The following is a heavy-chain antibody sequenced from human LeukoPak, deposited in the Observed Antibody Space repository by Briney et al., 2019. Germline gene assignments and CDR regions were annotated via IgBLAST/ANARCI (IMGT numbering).Heavy chain of an antibody. CDR2: IYYSGST. CDR1: GGSISSSSYY. J-gene: IGHJ4*02. CDR3: ARVSRTTGDTGFGYFDY. Sequence: PSETLSLTCTVSGGSISSSSYYWGWIRQPPGKGLEWIGSIYYSGSTYYNPSLKSRVTISVDTSKNQFSLRLSSVTTAETAVYYCARVSRTTGDTGFGYFDYWGQGTLVTVSS. V-gene: IGHV4-39*07. D-gene: IGHD2-21*01.